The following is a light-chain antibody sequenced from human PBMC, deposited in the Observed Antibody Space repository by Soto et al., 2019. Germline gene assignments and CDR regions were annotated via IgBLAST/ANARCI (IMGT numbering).Light chain of an antibody. V-gene: IGKV3-15*01. J-gene: IGKJ4*01. CDR1: QNVYNN. CDR3: QQYGSSPLT. CDR2: DAS. Sequence: EIVMTQSPATLSVSPGEGATLSCKASQNVYNNLAWYQQRPGQPPRLLIYDASTRATGISAKFSGSGYGTEFTLTISRLEPEDFAVYYCQQYGSSPLTFGGGTKV.